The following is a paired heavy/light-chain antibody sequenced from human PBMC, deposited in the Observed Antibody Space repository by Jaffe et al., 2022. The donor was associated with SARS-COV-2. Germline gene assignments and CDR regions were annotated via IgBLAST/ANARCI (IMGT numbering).Light chain of an antibody. J-gene: IGLJ2*01. V-gene: IGLV3-1*01. CDR3: QAWDSSTVV. CDR1: KLGNKY. CDR2: QDT. Sequence: SYELTQPPSVSVSPGQTASVTCSGDKLGNKYACWYQQKPGQSPVLVIYQDTKRPSGIPERFSGSNSGNTATLTISGTQAMDEADYYCQAWDSSTVVFGGGTKLTVL.
Heavy chain of an antibody. Sequence: EVQLVESGGVVVQPGGSLRLSCAASGFSFDDYTMYWVRQAPGKGLEWVSLISWDGGNTYYADSVKGRFTISRDNSKNSLYLQMNSLRTEDSALYYCATGRGYSSGWHAFDYWGQGTLVTVSS. D-gene: IGHD6-19*01. V-gene: IGHV3-43*01. CDR1: GFSFDDYT. J-gene: IGHJ4*02. CDR3: ATGRGYSSGWHAFDY. CDR2: ISWDGGNT.